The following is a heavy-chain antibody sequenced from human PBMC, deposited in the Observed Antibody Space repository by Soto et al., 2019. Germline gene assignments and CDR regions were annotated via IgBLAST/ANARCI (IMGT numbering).Heavy chain of an antibody. D-gene: IGHD5-18*01. J-gene: IGHJ6*02. CDR3: AITPGYSYGPDYYYYGMDV. Sequence: SVKFYCKASGGTFSSYAISWVRQAPGQGLEWMGGIIPIFGTANYAQKFQGRVTITADKSTSTAHMELSSLRSEDTAVYYCAITPGYSYGPDYYYYGMDVWGQGTTVTVS. V-gene: IGHV1-69*06. CDR2: IIPIFGTA. CDR1: GGTFSSYA.